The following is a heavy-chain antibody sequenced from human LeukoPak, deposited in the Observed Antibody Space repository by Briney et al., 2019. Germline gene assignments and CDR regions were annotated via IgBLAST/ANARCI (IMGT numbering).Heavy chain of an antibody. CDR3: AKGGWGSGWHPAFDY. CDR1: GFTFGSYA. J-gene: IGHJ4*02. V-gene: IGHV3-23*01. D-gene: IGHD6-19*01. CDR2: ISGSGGST. Sequence: PGGSLRLSCAASGFTFGSYAMSWVRQAPGKGLEWVSAISGSGGSTYYADSVKGRFTISRDNSKNTLYLQMNSLRAEDTAVYYCAKGGWGSGWHPAFDYWGQGTLVTVSS.